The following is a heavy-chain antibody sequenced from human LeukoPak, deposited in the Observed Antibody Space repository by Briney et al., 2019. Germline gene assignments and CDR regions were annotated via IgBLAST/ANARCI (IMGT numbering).Heavy chain of an antibody. CDR1: GFTFSSYS. Sequence: TGGSLRLSCAASGFTFSSYSMDWVRQAPGKGLEWVSSISSSSTYIYYADSVKGRFTISRDNAKNSLYLQMNSLRAEDTAVYYCARDLLCSGGSCYSTPDDYWGQGTLVTVSS. V-gene: IGHV3-21*01. D-gene: IGHD2-15*01. J-gene: IGHJ4*02. CDR2: ISSSSTYI. CDR3: ARDLLCSGGSCYSTPDDY.